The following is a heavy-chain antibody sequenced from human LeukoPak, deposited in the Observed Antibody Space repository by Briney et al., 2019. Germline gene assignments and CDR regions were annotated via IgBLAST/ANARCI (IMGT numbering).Heavy chain of an antibody. CDR1: GDSISTDY. D-gene: IGHD6-13*01. CDR3: ARAYSIAAVFDF. CDR2: IQFSGST. J-gene: IGHJ4*02. Sequence: KPSETLSLTCTDSGDSISTDYWSWLRQPPGKGLEWIGYIQFSGSTNKNPSLKSRVTISVDTPKNQFFLNLRSVTAADTAVYYCARAYSIAAVFDFWGQGTLVTVSS. V-gene: IGHV4-59*01.